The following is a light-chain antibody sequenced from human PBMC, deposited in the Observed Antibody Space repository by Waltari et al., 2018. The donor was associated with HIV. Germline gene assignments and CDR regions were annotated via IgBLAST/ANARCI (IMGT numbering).Light chain of an antibody. Sequence: QSALTQPASVSGSPGQSITISCTGTSSDVGGYDYVSWYQQHPGKAPKLKIYEVSSRPSVVSHRFSGSKSGNTASLTISGLQAEDEADYYCSSYTSRNTHVFGTGTKVTVL. CDR2: EVS. CDR1: SSDVGGYDY. CDR3: SSYTSRNTHV. V-gene: IGLV2-14*01. J-gene: IGLJ1*01.